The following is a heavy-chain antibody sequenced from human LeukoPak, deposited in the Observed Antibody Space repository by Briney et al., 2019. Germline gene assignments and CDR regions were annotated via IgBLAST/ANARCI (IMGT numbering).Heavy chain of an antibody. V-gene: IGHV3-9*01. D-gene: IGHD3-22*01. CDR2: ISWNSGSI. CDR1: GFAFDDYA. CDR3: AKVFYDSSGYYFMSRSPGYYFDY. Sequence: HPGGSLRLSCAASGFAFDDYAMHWVRQAPGKGLEWVSGISWNSGSIGYADSVKGRFTISRDNAKNSLYLQMNSLRAEDTALYYCAKVFYDSSGYYFMSRSPGYYFDYWGQGTLVTVSS. J-gene: IGHJ4*02.